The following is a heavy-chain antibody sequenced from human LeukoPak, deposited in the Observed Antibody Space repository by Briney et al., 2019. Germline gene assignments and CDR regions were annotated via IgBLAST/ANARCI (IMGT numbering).Heavy chain of an antibody. V-gene: IGHV4-30-4*01. CDR3: AGELCPDALDI. J-gene: IGHJ3*02. D-gene: IGHD3-16*01. CDR1: GGSISSGDYY. Sequence: SETLSLTCTVSGGSISSGDYYWSWIRQPPGKGLELIGYIYYSGSTYYNPSLKSRITISVDTSKNQFSLKLSSVTAADTAVYYCAGELCPDALDIWGQGTMVTVSS. CDR2: IYYSGST.